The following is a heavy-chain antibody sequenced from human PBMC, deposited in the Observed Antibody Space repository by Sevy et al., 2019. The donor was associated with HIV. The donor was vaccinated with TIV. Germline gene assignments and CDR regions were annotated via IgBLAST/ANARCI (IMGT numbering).Heavy chain of an antibody. CDR2: IYFTGTT. CDR1: GGSISSYF. V-gene: IGHV4-59*01. Sequence: SETLSLTCTVSGGSISSYFWSWIRQPPGKGLEWIGNIYFTGTTHYHPSLKSRVTMSLDTSKSQFSLKLSTVTAAETAVYYYGRDGSNNPRVMNKWGQGTLVTVSS. CDR3: GRDGSNNPRVMNK. J-gene: IGHJ4*02. D-gene: IGHD1-26*01.